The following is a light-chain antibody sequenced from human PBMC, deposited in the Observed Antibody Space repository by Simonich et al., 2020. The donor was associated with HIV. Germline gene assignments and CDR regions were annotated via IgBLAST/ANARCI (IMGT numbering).Light chain of an antibody. J-gene: IGLJ3*02. CDR1: SGSIARHY. V-gene: IGLV6-57*03. CDR3: QSFVSTTWV. Sequence: NFMLTQPHSVSESPGKTVTISCTRSSGSIARHYVQWYQQRPGSAPTTMIYEDNQRPSAVPDRVSGSIDSSSNSASLTISGLKTEDEADYFCQSFVSTTWVFGGGTKLTVL. CDR2: EDN.